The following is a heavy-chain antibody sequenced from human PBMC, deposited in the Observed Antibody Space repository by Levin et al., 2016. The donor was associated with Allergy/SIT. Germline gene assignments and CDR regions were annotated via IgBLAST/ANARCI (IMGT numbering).Heavy chain of an antibody. V-gene: IGHV1-18*01. Sequence: WVRQAPGQGLEWMGWISAYNGNTNYAQKLQGRVTMTTDTSTSTAYMELRSLRSDDTAVYYCARVDRYNYYDRGTWDQQDYWGQGTLVTVSS. J-gene: IGHJ4*02. D-gene: IGHD3-22*01. CDR3: ARVDRYNYYDRGTWDQQDY. CDR2: ISAYNGNT.